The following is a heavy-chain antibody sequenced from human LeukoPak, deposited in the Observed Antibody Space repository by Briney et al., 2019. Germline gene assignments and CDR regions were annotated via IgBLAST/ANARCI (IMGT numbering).Heavy chain of an antibody. J-gene: IGHJ3*02. Sequence: GGSLRLSCAASGFTFSDYYMSWIRQAPGKGLEWVSYISSSGSTIYYADSVKGRFTISRDNAKNSLYLQMNSLRAEDTAVYYCARDNHSSGYHAFDIWGQGTMVTVSS. CDR2: ISSSGSTI. D-gene: IGHD3-22*01. CDR1: GFTFSDYY. V-gene: IGHV3-11*04. CDR3: ARDNHSSGYHAFDI.